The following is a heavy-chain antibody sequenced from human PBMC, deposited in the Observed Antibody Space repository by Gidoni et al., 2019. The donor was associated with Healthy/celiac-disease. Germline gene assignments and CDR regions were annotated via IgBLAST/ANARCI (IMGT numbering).Heavy chain of an antibody. Sequence: QVQLQQWGAGLLKPSETLSLICAVYGGSFSGYYWSWIRQPPGKGLEWIGEINHSGSTNYNPSLKSRVTISVDTSKNQFSLKLSSVTAADTAVYYCARRPGYCSGGSCYRLYGMDVWGQGTTVTVSS. V-gene: IGHV4-34*01. CDR1: GGSFSGYY. CDR3: ARRPGYCSGGSCYRLYGMDV. D-gene: IGHD2-15*01. CDR2: INHSGST. J-gene: IGHJ6*02.